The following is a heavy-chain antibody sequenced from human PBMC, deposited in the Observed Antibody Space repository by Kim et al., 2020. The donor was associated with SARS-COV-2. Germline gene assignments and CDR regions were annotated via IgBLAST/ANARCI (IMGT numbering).Heavy chain of an antibody. V-gene: IGHV1-69*13. D-gene: IGHD5-12*01. J-gene: IGHJ4*02. CDR2: IIPIFGTA. CDR1: GGTFSSYA. Sequence: SVKVSCKASGGTFSSYAISWVRQAPGQGLEWMGGIIPIFGTANYAQKFQGRVTITADESTSTAYMELSSLRSEDTAVYYCARDRVVATIRKSYGDYRDRGYFDYWGQGTLVTVSS. CDR3: ARDRVVATIRKSYGDYRDRGYFDY.